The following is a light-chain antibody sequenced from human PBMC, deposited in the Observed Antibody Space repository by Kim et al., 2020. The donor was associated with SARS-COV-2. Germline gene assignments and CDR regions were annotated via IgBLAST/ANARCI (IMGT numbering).Light chain of an antibody. J-gene: IGKJ2*01. Sequence: DIQMTQSPSTLSASVGDRVTITCRASQTIRSWLAWYQQKPGKAPKLLIYKASSLESGVPSRFSGSGSGTEFTLTISSLQPDDFATYYFQQYSTYPYICGQGTKLEI. CDR3: QQYSTYPYI. V-gene: IGKV1-5*03. CDR2: KAS. CDR1: QTIRSW.